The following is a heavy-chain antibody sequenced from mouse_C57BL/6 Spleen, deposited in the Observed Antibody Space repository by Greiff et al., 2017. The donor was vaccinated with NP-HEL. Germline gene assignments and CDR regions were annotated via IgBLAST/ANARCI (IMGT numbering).Heavy chain of an antibody. CDR2: IDPEYGDT. D-gene: IGHD1-1*01. J-gene: IGHJ3*01. CDR1: GFNIKDYY. V-gene: IGHV14-1*01. Sequence: VQLQQSGAELVRPGASVKLSCTASGFNIKDYYMHWVKQRPEQGLEWIGRIDPEYGDTEYAPKFQGKATMTADTSSNTAYLQLSSLTSEDTAVYYCTGSSYRFAYWGQGTLVTVSA. CDR3: TGSSYRFAY.